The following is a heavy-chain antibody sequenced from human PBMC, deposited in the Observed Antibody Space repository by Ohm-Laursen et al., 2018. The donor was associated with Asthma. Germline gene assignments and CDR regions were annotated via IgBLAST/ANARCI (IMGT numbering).Heavy chain of an antibody. D-gene: IGHD3-3*01. J-gene: IGHJ4*02. V-gene: IGHV3-66*03. CDR3: AREPSNYDFWSGYTGY. CDR1: GFTFRSYG. CDR2: IFGSTGT. Sequence: SLRLSCAASGFTFRSYGMIWVRQAPGKGLDWVSVIFGSTGTNYADSVKGRFTISRDNSKNTIYHQMNSLRAEDTAVYYCAREPSNYDFWSGYTGYWGQGTLVTVSS.